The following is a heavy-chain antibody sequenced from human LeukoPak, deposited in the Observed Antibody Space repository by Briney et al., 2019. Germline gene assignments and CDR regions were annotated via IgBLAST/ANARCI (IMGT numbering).Heavy chain of an antibody. CDR1: GGSFSGYY. D-gene: IGHD3-9*01. CDR3: ARTYYDILTGYYTHAFDI. CDR2: INHSGST. J-gene: IGHJ3*02. V-gene: IGHV4-34*01. Sequence: SETLSLTCAVYGGSFSGYYWSWIRQPPGKGLEWIGEINHSGSTNYNPSLKSRVTISVDTSKNQFSLKLSSVTAADTAVYYCARTYYDILTGYYTHAFDIWGQGTVVTVSS.